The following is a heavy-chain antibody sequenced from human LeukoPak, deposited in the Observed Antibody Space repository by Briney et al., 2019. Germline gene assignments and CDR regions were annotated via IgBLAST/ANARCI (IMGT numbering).Heavy chain of an antibody. J-gene: IGHJ6*03. D-gene: IGHD3-3*01. V-gene: IGHV1-46*01. CDR2: INPSGGST. Sequence: ASVKVSRKASGYTFTSYYMHWVRQAPGQGLEWMGIINPSGGSTSYAQKFQGRVTMTRDTSTSTVYMELSSLRSEDTAVYYCARDLGGTYYDFWSGPPYYYMDVWGKGTTVTVSS. CDR1: GYTFTSYY. CDR3: ARDLGGTYYDFWSGPPYYYMDV.